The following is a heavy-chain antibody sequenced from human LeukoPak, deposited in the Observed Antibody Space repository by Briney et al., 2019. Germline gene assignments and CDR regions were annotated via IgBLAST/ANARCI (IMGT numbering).Heavy chain of an antibody. CDR2: IGISGGGI. CDR3: AIDPNWGVDY. CDR1: GFTFSYYT. J-gene: IGHJ4*02. V-gene: IGHV3-23*01. Sequence: GGSLRLSCAASGFTFSYYTMYWVRQAPGKGLEWVSIIGISGGGIHYADSVKGRFTISRDSSKNTLYLQMNSLRAEDTAVYYCAIDPNWGVDYWGQGVLVTVSS. D-gene: IGHD7-27*01.